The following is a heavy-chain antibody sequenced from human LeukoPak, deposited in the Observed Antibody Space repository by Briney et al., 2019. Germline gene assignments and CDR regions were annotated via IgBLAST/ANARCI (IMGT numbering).Heavy chain of an antibody. J-gene: IGHJ4*02. D-gene: IGHD7-27*01. CDR2: IYYSGST. CDR1: GGSISSYY. Sequence: PSETLSLTCTVSGGSISSYYWSWIRQPPGKGLEWIGYIYYSGSTNYNPSLKGRVTISVDTSKNQFSLKLSSVTAADTAVYYCARDQLGWADYWGQGTLVTVSS. V-gene: IGHV4-59*01. CDR3: ARDQLGWADY.